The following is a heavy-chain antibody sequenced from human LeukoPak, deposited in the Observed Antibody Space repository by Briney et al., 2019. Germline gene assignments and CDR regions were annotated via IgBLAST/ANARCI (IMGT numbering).Heavy chain of an antibody. J-gene: IGHJ5*02. CDR2: IIPILGIA. Sequence: ASVKVSCKASGGTFSSYAISWVRQAPGQGLEWMGRIIPILGIANYAQKFQGRVTITADKSTSTAYMELSSLRSEDTAVYYCARGGGSPYNWFDPWGQGTLVTVSS. CDR1: GGTFSSYA. CDR3: ARGGGSPYNWFDP. D-gene: IGHD1-26*01. V-gene: IGHV1-69*04.